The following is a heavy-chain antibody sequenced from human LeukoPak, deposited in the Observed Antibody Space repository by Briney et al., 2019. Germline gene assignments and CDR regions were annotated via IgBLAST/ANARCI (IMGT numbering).Heavy chain of an antibody. CDR3: ARHSEGPVNDAFDI. CDR2: HSSSGRYT. J-gene: IGHJ3*02. CDR1: GFSFSEYY. Sequence: GGSLRLSCAASGFSFSEYYMTWIRQAPGKGLEWVSNHSSSGRYTNYADSVRGRFTISRDNAKKSLYLQMNSLRAEDTAVYYCARHSEGPVNDAFDIWGQGTKVTVSS. D-gene: IGHD2-2*01. V-gene: IGHV3-11*03.